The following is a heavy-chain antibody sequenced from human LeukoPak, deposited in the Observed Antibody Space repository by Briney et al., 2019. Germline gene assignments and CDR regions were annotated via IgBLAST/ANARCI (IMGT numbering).Heavy chain of an antibody. D-gene: IGHD3-10*01. CDR2: INHSGST. CDR1: GGSFSGYY. Sequence: SETLSLTCAVYGGSFSGYYWSWIRQPPGKGLEWIGEINHSGSTNYNPFLKSRVTISVDTSKNQFSLKLSSVTAADTAVYYCAAYYYGSGSCYDGGDYWGQGTLVTVSS. V-gene: IGHV4-34*01. CDR3: AAYYYGSGSCYDGGDY. J-gene: IGHJ4*02.